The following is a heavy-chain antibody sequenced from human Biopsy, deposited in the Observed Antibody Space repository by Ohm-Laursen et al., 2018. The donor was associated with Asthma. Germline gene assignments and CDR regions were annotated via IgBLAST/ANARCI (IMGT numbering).Heavy chain of an antibody. CDR1: GAAISRGGYS. J-gene: IGHJ4*02. CDR3: ARGWNCGGDCYSLDH. Sequence: SQTLSLTCSVSGAAISRGGYSWTRIRQSPGVGLEWIGYTYRNGDTYYNPTLKNRVTISIDRSKNQFSLRLRSVTAADTAVYYCARGWNCGGDCYSLDHWGQGTLVTVSS. V-gene: IGHV4-30-2*06. D-gene: IGHD2-21*02. CDR2: TYRNGDT.